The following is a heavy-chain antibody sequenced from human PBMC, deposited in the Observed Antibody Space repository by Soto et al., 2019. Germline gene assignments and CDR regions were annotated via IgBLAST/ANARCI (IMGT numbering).Heavy chain of an antibody. D-gene: IGHD3-10*01. CDR3: ARAQSLLWFVELLYWFDP. Sequence: EVQLVESGGGLVQPGGSLRLSCAASGFTFSSYWMHWVRQAPGKGLVWVSRINSDGSSTSYADSVKGRFTISRDNAKNTRYLQMNSLRAEDTAVYYCARAQSLLWFVELLYWFDPWGQGTLVTVSS. CDR1: GFTFSSYW. V-gene: IGHV3-74*01. CDR2: INSDGSST. J-gene: IGHJ5*02.